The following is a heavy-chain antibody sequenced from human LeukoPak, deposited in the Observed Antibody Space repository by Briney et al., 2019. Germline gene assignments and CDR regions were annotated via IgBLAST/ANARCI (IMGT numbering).Heavy chain of an antibody. J-gene: IGHJ5*02. CDR2: IYPSRST. D-gene: IGHD3-9*01. V-gene: IGHV4-61*09. CDR1: GGSISSGGDY. Sequence: TLSLTCTVSGGSISSGGDYWSWIRQPAGKGLEWIGHIYPSRSTDYNPSLKSRVTISVDTSKNQFSLKLSSVTAADTAVYYCARGYYDILTGHWFDPWGQGTLVTVSS. CDR3: ARGYYDILTGHWFDP.